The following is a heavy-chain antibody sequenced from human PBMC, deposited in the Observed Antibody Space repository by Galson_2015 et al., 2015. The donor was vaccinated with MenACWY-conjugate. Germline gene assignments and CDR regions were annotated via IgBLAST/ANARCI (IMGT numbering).Heavy chain of an antibody. Sequence: GGTKDDAAPVKGRFTISRDDSKNTLYLQLNGLKTEDTAVYYCATSGPEMAKFDRHGWGQGTLVTVSS. J-gene: IGHJ4*02. V-gene: IGHV3-15*01. D-gene: IGHD5-24*01. CDR2: GGTK. CDR3: ATSGPEMAKFDRHG.